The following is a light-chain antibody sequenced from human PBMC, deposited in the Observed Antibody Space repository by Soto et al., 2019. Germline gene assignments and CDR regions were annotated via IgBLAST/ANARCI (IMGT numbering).Light chain of an antibody. CDR3: ATWDDSLIAWV. CDR1: SSNIGSNT. Sequence: QSVVTQPPSASGTPGQTVTISCSGSSSNIGSNTVNWYQQVPGAAPKLLIYSVNQRPSGVPDRFSGSKSGTSASLAISGLRSEDDADYYCATWDDSLIAWVFGGGTKLTVL. V-gene: IGLV1-44*01. CDR2: SVN. J-gene: IGLJ3*02.